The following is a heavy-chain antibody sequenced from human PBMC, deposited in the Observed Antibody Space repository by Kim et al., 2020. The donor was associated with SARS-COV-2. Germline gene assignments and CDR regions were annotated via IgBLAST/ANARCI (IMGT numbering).Heavy chain of an antibody. CDR2: ISYDGSEK. CDR1: GFTFSSYA. Sequence: GGSLRLSCAASGFTFSSYAMHWVRQAPGKGLEWVAIISYDGSEKYYADSVKGRFTISRDNIENTLYLEMSSLTTEDTAVYFCAREMQQLGAWSQGTLVTVSS. CDR3: AREMQQLGA. V-gene: IGHV3-30*04. J-gene: IGHJ4*02. D-gene: IGHD6-13*01.